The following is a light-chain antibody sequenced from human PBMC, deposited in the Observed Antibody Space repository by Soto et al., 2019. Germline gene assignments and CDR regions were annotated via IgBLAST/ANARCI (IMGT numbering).Light chain of an antibody. CDR1: QTIIGNY. CDR3: HQYDNSPLT. Sequence: ESVLTQSPGTLSLSPGERATLSCRASQTIIGNYLAWYQQKPGQAPRLLIYGASNRATGVPDRFSGSYSGTDFTLTISRLEPEDFALYYCHQYDNSPLTFGGGTKVEIK. V-gene: IGKV3-20*01. J-gene: IGKJ4*01. CDR2: GAS.